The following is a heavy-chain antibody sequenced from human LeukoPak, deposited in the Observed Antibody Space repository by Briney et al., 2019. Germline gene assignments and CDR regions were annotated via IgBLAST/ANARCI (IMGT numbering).Heavy chain of an antibody. J-gene: IGHJ3*02. CDR2: ISSSSSYI. CDR1: GFTFSSCS. V-gene: IGHV3-21*01. CDR3: ARDTNWGSIAFDI. D-gene: IGHD7-27*01. Sequence: GGSLRLSCAASGFTFSSCSMNWVRQAPGKGLEWVSSISSSSSYIYYADSVKGRFTFSRDNAKNSLYLQMNSLRAEDTAVYYCARDTNWGSIAFDIWGQGTMVTVSS.